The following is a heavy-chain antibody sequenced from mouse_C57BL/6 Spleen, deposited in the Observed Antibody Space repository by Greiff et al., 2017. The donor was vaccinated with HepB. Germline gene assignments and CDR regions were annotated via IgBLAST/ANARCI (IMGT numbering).Heavy chain of an antibody. CDR1: GYTFTDYY. J-gene: IGHJ1*03. CDR3: ATRTGGSSYGYFDV. V-gene: IGHV1-26*01. CDR2: INPNNGGT. Sequence: EVQLQQSGPELVKPGASVKISCKASGYTFTDYYMNWVKQSHGKSLEWIGDINPNNGGTSYNQKFKGKATLTVDKSSSTAYMELRSLTSEDSAVYYCATRTGGSSYGYFDVWGTGTTVTVSS. D-gene: IGHD1-1*01.